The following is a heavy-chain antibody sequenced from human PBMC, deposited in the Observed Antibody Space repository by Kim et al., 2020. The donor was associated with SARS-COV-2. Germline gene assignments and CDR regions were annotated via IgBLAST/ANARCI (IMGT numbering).Heavy chain of an antibody. CDR3: ARVLAGGWGSGYYDAFDI. CDR2: IYYSGST. V-gene: IGHV4-39*07. Sequence: SETLSLTCTVSGGSISSSSYYWGWIRQPPGKGLEWIGSIYYSGSTYYNPSLKSRVTISVDTSKNQFSLKLSSVTAADTAVYYCARVLAGGWGSGYYDAFDIWGQGTMVTVSS. J-gene: IGHJ3*02. CDR1: GGSISSSSYY. D-gene: IGHD3-22*01.